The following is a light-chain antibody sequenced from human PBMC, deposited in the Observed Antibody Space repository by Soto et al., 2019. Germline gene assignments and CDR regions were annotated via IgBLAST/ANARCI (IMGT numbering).Light chain of an antibody. CDR1: SYNIGSNT. V-gene: IGLV1-44*01. CDR3: AAWDDSLNLV. J-gene: IGLJ2*01. Sequence: QSVLTQPPSASGTPGQRVTISCSGSSYNIGSNTVNWYQQLPGTAPKLLIYSNNQRPSGVPDRFSGSKSGTSASLAISGLQSEDEADYYCAAWDDSLNLVFGGGTKLTVL. CDR2: SNN.